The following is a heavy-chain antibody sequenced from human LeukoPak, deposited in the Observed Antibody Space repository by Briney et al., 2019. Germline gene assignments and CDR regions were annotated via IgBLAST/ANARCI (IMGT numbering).Heavy chain of an antibody. CDR1: GYSFTSYW. J-gene: IGHJ6*02. CDR2: IYPGDSDT. CDR3: ASPVTTSPNSQGYYYYGMDV. D-gene: IGHD4-11*01. Sequence: GESLKISCKGSGYSFTSYWIGWVRQMPGKGLEWMGIIYPGDSDTRYSPSFQGQVTISADKSISTAYLQWSSLKASDTAMYYCASPVTTSPNSQGYYYYGMDVWGQGTTVTVSS. V-gene: IGHV5-51*01.